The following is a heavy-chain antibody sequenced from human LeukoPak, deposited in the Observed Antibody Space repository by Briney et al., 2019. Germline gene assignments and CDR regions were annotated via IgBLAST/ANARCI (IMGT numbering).Heavy chain of an antibody. CDR2: ISSSSSTI. Sequence: GGSLRLSCAASEFTFSSYSMNWVRQAPGKGLEWVSYISSSSSTIYYADSVKGRFSVSRDNAKNSLYLQMNSLRDEDTAVFYCARGSNIVGTTTYFDFWGQGTLVTVSS. CDR1: EFTFSSYS. J-gene: IGHJ4*02. CDR3: ARGSNIVGTTTYFDF. V-gene: IGHV3-48*02. D-gene: IGHD1-26*01.